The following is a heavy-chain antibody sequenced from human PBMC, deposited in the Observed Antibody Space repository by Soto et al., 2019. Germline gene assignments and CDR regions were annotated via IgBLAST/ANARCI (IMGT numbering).Heavy chain of an antibody. CDR1: EVTFHIYA. Sequence: VQLWESGGGLVQPGGSLRLSCTVSEVTFHIYAMNWGRQAPGQGLAWVPAIRSSSGATIYYADSVKGRFTISRDNSKDTLFLQMNNLRADDTGMYYCAQMDTMTTSAFDIWGRGTMVTVSS. CDR2: IRSSSGATI. J-gene: IGHJ3*02. V-gene: IGHV3-23*01. D-gene: IGHD5-12*01. CDR3: AQMDTMTTSAFDI.